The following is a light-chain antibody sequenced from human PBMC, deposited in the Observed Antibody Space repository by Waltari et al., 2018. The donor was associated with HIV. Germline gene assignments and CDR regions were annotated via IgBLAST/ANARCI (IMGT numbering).Light chain of an antibody. CDR3: SSYSRSNTLV. CDR2: AAN. J-gene: IGLJ1*01. Sequence: QSALTQPASVSGSPGQSITISCTGTSSDVGNHNSVSWYQQHPGKAPTLMLYAANERPSGISDRFSGSKSGSTASLTISGLRAEDEADYYCSSYSRSNTLVFGGGTKVTVL. V-gene: IGLV2-14*03. CDR1: SSDVGNHNS.